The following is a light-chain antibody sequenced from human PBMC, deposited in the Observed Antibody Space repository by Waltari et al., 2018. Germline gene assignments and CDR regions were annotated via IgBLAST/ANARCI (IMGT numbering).Light chain of an antibody. J-gene: IGLJ2*01. V-gene: IGLV2-23*02. CDR3: CSYAGGSTII. CDR1: RSDVGSYSL. CDR2: DVT. Sequence: QSALTQPAAVSGSPGQSITIACTGTRSDVGSYSLVSLYQQHPGKAPKLMIYDVTTRPSGVSNRFSGSKSAYTASLTISGLQPEDEADYYCCSYAGGSTIIFGGGTKLTVL.